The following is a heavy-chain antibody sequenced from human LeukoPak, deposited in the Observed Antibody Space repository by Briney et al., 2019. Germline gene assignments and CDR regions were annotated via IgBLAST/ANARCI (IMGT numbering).Heavy chain of an antibody. J-gene: IGHJ4*02. D-gene: IGHD3-22*01. V-gene: IGHV3-7*01. CDR3: ARESSGYYLWYFDY. CDR1: GFTFSSYA. CDR2: IKQDGSEK. Sequence: GGSLRLSCVASGFTFSSYAMSWVRQAPGKGLEWVANIKQDGSEKYYVDSVKGRFTISRDNAKNSLYLQMNSLRAEDTAVYYCARESSGYYLWYFDYWGQGTLVTVSS.